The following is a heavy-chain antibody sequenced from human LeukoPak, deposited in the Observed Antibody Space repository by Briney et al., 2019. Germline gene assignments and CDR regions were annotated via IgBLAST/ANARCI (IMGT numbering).Heavy chain of an antibody. J-gene: IGHJ4*02. D-gene: IGHD1-26*01. Sequence: SETLSLTCTVSGGSISSYYWGWIRQPPGKGLEWIGSIYYSGSTYYNPSLKSRVTISVDTSKNQFSLKLSSVTAADTAVYYCARGGVRWELLSNFDYWGQGTLVTVSS. CDR1: GGSISSYY. CDR2: IYYSGST. V-gene: IGHV4-39*07. CDR3: ARGGVRWELLSNFDY.